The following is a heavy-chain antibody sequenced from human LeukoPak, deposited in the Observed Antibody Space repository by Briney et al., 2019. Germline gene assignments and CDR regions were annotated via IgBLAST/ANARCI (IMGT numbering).Heavy chain of an antibody. Sequence: PSETLSLTCAVYGGSFSGYYWSWIRQPPGKGLEWIGYIYYSGSTNYNPSLKSRVTISVDTSKNQFSLKLSSVTAADTAVYYCAVVVAATRGGDNWFDPWGQGTLVTVSS. CDR3: AVVVAATRGGDNWFDP. CDR1: GGSFSGYY. D-gene: IGHD2-15*01. CDR2: IYYSGST. V-gene: IGHV4-59*08. J-gene: IGHJ5*02.